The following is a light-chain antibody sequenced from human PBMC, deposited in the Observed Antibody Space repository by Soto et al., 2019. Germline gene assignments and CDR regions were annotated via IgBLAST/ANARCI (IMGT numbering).Light chain of an antibody. CDR3: AAWDSGLTAVI. Sequence: QSVLTQPPSVSAAPGQKVTISCSGSSSNIGNNYVSWYQQLPGTAPKLLIYDNNERPSGIPDRFSGSKSGTSATLGITGLQTGDEADYYCAAWDSGLTAVIFGGGTQLTVL. CDR1: SSNIGNNY. V-gene: IGLV1-51*01. J-gene: IGLJ2*01. CDR2: DNN.